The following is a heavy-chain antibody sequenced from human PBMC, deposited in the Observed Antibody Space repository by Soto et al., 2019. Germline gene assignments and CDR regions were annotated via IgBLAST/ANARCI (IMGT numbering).Heavy chain of an antibody. CDR2: TTPILGTT. Sequence: QVQLVQSGAEVKKPGSSVKVSCKASGGTLNTYAINWVRQAPGQGFEWMGGTTPILGTTDYAQKFQGRLTISADEARNTHYMELRSLTSDDAAVYYCTRSESSEKGDHWGQGTLVVVSS. CDR1: GGTLNTYA. D-gene: IGHD3-22*01. CDR3: TRSESSEKGDH. J-gene: IGHJ4*02. V-gene: IGHV1-69*01.